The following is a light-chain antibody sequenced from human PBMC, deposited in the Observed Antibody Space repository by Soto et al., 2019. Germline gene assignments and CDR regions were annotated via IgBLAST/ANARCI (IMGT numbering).Light chain of an antibody. V-gene: IGKV1-5*01. CDR3: QHYISFPWT. CDR2: DAS. J-gene: IGKJ1*01. CDR1: QTISSW. Sequence: DIQMTQSPSTLSGSVGDRVTITCRASQTISSWLAWYQQKPGKAPKLLIYDASSLESGVPSRFSGSGSGTEFTLTISRLQPDDVATYYCQHYISFPWTFGQGTKV.